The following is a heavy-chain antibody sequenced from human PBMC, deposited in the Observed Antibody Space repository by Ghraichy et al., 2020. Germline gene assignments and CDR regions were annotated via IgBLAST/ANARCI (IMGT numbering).Heavy chain of an antibody. CDR1: GFPFSDYG. V-gene: IGHV3-20*01. D-gene: IGHD3-22*01. CDR2: LYCNGGSP. J-gene: IGHJ4*02. CDR3: GRSAGGSGYYYFDH. Sequence: GGSLRLSCAASGFPFSDYGLSWVRQVPGKGLEWVAGLYCNGGSPAYADSVKGRVTISSDNAKIFLLLQMNSLRVDETALYLCGRSAGGSGYYYFDHWGQGPLGTVSS.